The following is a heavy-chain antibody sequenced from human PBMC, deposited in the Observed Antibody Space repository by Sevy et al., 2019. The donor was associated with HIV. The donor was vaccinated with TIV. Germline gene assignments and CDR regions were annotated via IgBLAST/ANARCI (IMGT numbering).Heavy chain of an antibody. CDR3: ASPGGKGFDP. D-gene: IGHD3-16*01. Sequence: ESLKISCAASGFTFGNYWMSWVRQAPGKGLEWVASIKQDGSERYYVDSVKGRFTISRDNAKNSLYLQMNSLRAEDTAVYYCASPGGKGFDPWGQGTLVTVSS. J-gene: IGHJ5*02. V-gene: IGHV3-7*03. CDR1: GFTFGNYW. CDR2: IKQDGSER.